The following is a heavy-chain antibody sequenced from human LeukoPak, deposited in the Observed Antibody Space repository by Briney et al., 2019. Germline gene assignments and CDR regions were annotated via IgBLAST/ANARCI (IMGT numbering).Heavy chain of an antibody. CDR1: GFTFNSYA. D-gene: IGHD3-22*01. Sequence: PGGSLSLSCAASGFTFNSYAMSCVRPAPGKGLEWLLSIRGWGGSIYYADSVKGRFTISRDNSKNTLYLQMNSLRAEDTAVYYCAKDLRPVYYYDSSGYYPLMSYWGQGTLVTVSS. CDR2: IRGWGGSI. V-gene: IGHV3-23*01. J-gene: IGHJ4*02. CDR3: AKDLRPVYYYDSSGYYPLMSY.